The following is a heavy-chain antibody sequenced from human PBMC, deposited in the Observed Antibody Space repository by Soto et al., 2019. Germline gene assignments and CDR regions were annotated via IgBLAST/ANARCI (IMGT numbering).Heavy chain of an antibody. CDR3: ASLVVSVDWPGYFDY. CDR2: IYYSGST. V-gene: IGHV4-31*03. Sequence: SETLSLTCTVSGGSISSGGYYWSWIRQHPGKGLEWIGYIYYSGSTYYNPSLKSRVTISVDTSKNQFSLKLSSVTAADTAVYYCASLVVSVDWPGYFDYWGQGTLVTVSS. J-gene: IGHJ4*02. D-gene: IGHD3-9*01. CDR1: GGSISSGGYY.